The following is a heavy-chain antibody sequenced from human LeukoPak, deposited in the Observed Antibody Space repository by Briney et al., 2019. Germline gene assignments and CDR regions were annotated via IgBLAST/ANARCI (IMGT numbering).Heavy chain of an antibody. CDR2: IYTSGST. CDR3: ASGGITMIVVVIAFDY. Sequence: SETLSLTCTVSGGSISSGSYYWSWIRQPAGKGLEWIGRIYTSGSTNYNPSLKSRVTISVDTSKNQFSLKLSSVTAADTAVYYCASGGITMIVVVIAFDYWGQGTLVTVSS. CDR1: GGSISSGSYY. V-gene: IGHV4-61*02. J-gene: IGHJ4*02. D-gene: IGHD3-22*01.